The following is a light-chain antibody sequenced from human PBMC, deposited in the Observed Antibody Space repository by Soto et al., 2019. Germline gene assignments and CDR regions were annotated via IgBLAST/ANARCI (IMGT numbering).Light chain of an antibody. CDR3: SSYTTSSTRV. CDR2: EVT. V-gene: IGLV2-14*01. CDR1: SSGIGAYNY. Sequence: QSVLTQPASVSGSPGQSITISCTGTSSGIGAYNYVSWYQQHPGEAPKLLIYEVTYRPSGVSDRFSSSKSAYTASLTISGLQPEDEADYYCSSYTTSSTRVFGTGTKVTVL. J-gene: IGLJ1*01.